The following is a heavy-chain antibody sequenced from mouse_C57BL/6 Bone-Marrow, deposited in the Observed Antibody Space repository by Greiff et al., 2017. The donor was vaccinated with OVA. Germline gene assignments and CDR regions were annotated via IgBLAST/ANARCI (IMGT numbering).Heavy chain of an antibody. CDR2: ISYSGST. Sequence: EVKLVESGPGLAKPSQTLSLTCSVTGYSITSDYWNWIRKFPGNKLEYMGYISYSGSTYYNPSLKSRISITRDTSKNQYYLQLNSVTTEDTATYYGARYHGSSSLYWYFDVWGTGTTVTVSS. V-gene: IGHV3-8*01. CDR1: GYSITSDY. J-gene: IGHJ1*03. CDR3: ARYHGSSSLYWYFDV. D-gene: IGHD1-1*01.